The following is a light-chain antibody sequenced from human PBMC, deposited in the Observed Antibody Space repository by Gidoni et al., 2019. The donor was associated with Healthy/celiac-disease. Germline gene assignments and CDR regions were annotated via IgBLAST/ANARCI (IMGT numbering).Light chain of an antibody. Sequence: SYVLTQPPSVSVATGKTARINCGGNNIGSKSVHWYQQKPGQAPVLVVYDDSDRPSGIPERFSGSNSGNTATLTISRVEAGDEADYYCQVWDSSSDRYYVFGTGTKVTVL. V-gene: IGLV3-21*03. CDR2: DDS. CDR1: NIGSKS. J-gene: IGLJ1*01. CDR3: QVWDSSSDRYYV.